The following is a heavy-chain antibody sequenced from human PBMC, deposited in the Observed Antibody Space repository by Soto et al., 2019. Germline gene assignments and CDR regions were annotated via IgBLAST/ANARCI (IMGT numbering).Heavy chain of an antibody. J-gene: IGHJ4*02. Sequence: GGSLRLSCAASGFTFSSYSMNWVRQAPGKGLEWVSYISSSSSTIYYADSVKGRFTISRDNAKNSLYLQMNSLRDGDTAVYYCARDPPRYCTNGVCYPYWGQGTLVTVSS. CDR3: ARDPPRYCTNGVCYPY. D-gene: IGHD2-8*01. CDR2: ISSSSSTI. V-gene: IGHV3-48*02. CDR1: GFTFSSYS.